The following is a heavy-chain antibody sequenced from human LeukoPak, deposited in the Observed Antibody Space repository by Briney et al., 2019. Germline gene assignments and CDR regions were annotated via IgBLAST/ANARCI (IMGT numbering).Heavy chain of an antibody. CDR1: GFTVSNNY. CDR3: AREGVGGYYFDY. V-gene: IGHV3-53*01. CDR2: IYSGGTT. D-gene: IGHD1-26*01. J-gene: IGHJ4*02. Sequence: GGSLRLSCAASGFTVSNNYMTWVRQVPGKGLEWVSLIYSGGTTYYADSVKGRFTISRDNSKNTLYLQMNSLRAEDTAVYYCAREGVGGYYFDYWGQGTLVTVSS.